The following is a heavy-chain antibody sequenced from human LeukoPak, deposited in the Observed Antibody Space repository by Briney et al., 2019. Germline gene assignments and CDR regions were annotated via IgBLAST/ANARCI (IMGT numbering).Heavy chain of an antibody. Sequence: GGSLRLSCAASGLAFSSYSMNWVRQAPGKGLEWVSSISSSSSYIYYADSVKGRFTISRDNAKNSLYLQMNSLRAEDTAVYYCARDGGLTGYYRRPRMDYYFDYWGQGTLVTVSS. V-gene: IGHV3-21*01. CDR2: ISSSSSYI. CDR1: GLAFSSYS. CDR3: ARDGGLTGYYRRPRMDYYFDY. J-gene: IGHJ4*02. D-gene: IGHD3-9*01.